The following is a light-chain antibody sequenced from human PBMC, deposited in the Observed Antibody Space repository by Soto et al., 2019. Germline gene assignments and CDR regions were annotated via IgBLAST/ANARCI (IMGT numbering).Light chain of an antibody. CDR3: QQGYSPVLT. CDR2: AAS. V-gene: IGKV1-39*01. J-gene: IGKJ4*01. Sequence: DIQMTQSPSSLSASVGDRVTITCRASQTIDTYLNWFQQRPGKAPRLLILAASRLHSGVSSRFSGSGSGTDFTLTISSLQPEDFATYYCQQGYSPVLTFGGGTKVEMK. CDR1: QTIDTY.